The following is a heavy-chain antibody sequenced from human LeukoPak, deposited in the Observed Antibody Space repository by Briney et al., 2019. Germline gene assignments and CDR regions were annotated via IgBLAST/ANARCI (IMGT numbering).Heavy chain of an antibody. CDR3: AREWLVVPAAMGVYWFDP. D-gene: IGHD2-2*01. V-gene: IGHV4-4*07. J-gene: IGHJ5*02. CDR1: GGSISSYY. CDR2: IYTSGST. Sequence: SETLSLTCTVSGGSISSYYWSWIRQPAGKGLEWIGRIYTSGSTNYNPSLKSRVTMSVDTSKNQFSLKLSSVTAADTAVYYCAREWLVVPAAMGVYWFDPWGQGTLVTVSS.